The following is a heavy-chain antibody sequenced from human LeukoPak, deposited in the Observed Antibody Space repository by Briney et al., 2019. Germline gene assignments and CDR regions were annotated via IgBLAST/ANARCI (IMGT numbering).Heavy chain of an antibody. J-gene: IGHJ4*02. Sequence: GGSLRLSCAASGFTFSTYAMNWVRQAPGKGLEWVSGINGGGGSTYYADSVKGRFTISRDNSKNTLYLQMNRLRAEDTAVYYCARGSEDCFDYWGQGTLVTVSS. V-gene: IGHV3-23*01. CDR2: INGGGGST. CDR3: ARGSEDCFDY. CDR1: GFTFSTYA.